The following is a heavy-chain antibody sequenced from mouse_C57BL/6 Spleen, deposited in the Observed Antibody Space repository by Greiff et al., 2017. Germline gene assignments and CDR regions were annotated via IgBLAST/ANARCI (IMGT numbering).Heavy chain of an antibody. Sequence: EVKLVESGEGLVKPGGSLKLSCAASGFTFSSYAMSWVRQTPEKRLEWVAYISSGGDYIYYADTVKGRFTISRDNARNTLYLQMSSLKSEDTAMYYCTRDRYDYDVDYAMDDWGQGTSVTVSS. V-gene: IGHV5-9-1*02. CDR1: GFTFSSYA. CDR2: ISSGGDYI. CDR3: TRDRYDYDVDYAMDD. D-gene: IGHD2-4*01. J-gene: IGHJ4*01.